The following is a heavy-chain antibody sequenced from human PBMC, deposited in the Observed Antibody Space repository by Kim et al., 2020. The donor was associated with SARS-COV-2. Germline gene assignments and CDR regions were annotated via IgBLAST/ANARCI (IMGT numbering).Heavy chain of an antibody. D-gene: IGHD3-16*01. J-gene: IGHJ4*02. CDR2: IKNKANDCTT. V-gene: IGHV3-72*01. Sequence: GGSLRLSCAASGFTFSDHYMDWVRQAPGKGLEWVGRIKNKANDCTTQYAASVKGRFTISRDDSANSLFLQMNSLKTEDTAVYYCIRGRGGIEDFWGQGTLVTVSS. CDR1: GFTFSDHY. CDR3: IRGRGGIEDF.